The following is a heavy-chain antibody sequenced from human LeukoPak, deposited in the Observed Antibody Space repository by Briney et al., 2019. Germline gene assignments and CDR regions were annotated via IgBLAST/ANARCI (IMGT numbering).Heavy chain of an antibody. Sequence: GRSLRLSCAASGFTFSSYAMHWVRQAPGKGLEWVAVISYDGSNKYYADSVKGRFTISRDNSKNTLYLQMNSLRAEDTAVYYCARALSSGWSGLYYFDYWGQGTLVTVSS. CDR2: ISYDGSNK. J-gene: IGHJ4*02. D-gene: IGHD6-19*01. V-gene: IGHV3-30*14. CDR1: GFTFSSYA. CDR3: ARALSSGWSGLYYFDY.